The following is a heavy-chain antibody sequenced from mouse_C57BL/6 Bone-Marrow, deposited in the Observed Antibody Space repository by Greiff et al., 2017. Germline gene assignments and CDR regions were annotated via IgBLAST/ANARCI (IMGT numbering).Heavy chain of an antibody. CDR2: IDPSDSYT. Sequence: VPLQQPGAELVMPGASVKLSCKASGYTFTSYWMHWVKQRPGQGLEWIGEIDPSDSYTNYNQKFKGKSTLTVDKSSSTAYMQLSSLTSEDSAVYYCARWDYYGSSHYAMDYWGQGTSVTVSS. CDR3: ARWDYYGSSHYAMDY. J-gene: IGHJ4*01. D-gene: IGHD1-1*01. V-gene: IGHV1-69*01. CDR1: GYTFTSYW.